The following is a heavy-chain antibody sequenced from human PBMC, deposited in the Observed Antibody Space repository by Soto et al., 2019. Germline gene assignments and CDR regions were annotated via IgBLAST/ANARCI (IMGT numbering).Heavy chain of an antibody. CDR3: ARGRPAIATRWFDS. Sequence: PWETLSLTCAVFWGSFSDSYWSWIRQSPGKGLEWIGEITSSGTTYYNPSLKSRVTISGDTSKNQFSLEVRSVTAADTAVYYCARGRPAIATRWFDSWGQGTLVTVSS. D-gene: IGHD1-1*01. CDR2: ITSSGTT. J-gene: IGHJ5*01. CDR1: WGSFSDSY. V-gene: IGHV4-34*01.